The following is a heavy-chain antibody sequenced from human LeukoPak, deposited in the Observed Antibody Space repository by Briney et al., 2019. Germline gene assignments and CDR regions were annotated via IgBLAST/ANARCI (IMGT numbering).Heavy chain of an antibody. CDR2: IYHSGST. CDR3: ARYCSSTSCSSSGFDY. Sequence: PSETLSLTCTVSNGSISSSTYYWGWIRQPPGKGLEWIGEIYHSGSTNYNPSLKSRVTISVDKSKNQFSLKLSSVTAADTAVYYCARYCSSTSCSSSGFDYWGQGTLVTVSS. D-gene: IGHD2-2*01. J-gene: IGHJ4*02. V-gene: IGHV4-39*07. CDR1: NGSISSSTYY.